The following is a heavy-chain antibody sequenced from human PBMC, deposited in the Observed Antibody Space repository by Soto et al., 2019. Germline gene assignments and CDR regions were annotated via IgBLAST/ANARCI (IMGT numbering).Heavy chain of an antibody. CDR3: ARDKWELPGEGVSYYYGMDV. CDR2: IYYSGST. V-gene: IGHV4-59*01. Sequence: QVQLQESGPGLVKPSETLSLTCTVSGGSISSYYWSWIRQPPGKGLEWIGYIYYSGSTNYNPSLKSRVTISVDTSKNQFSLKLSSVTAADTAVYYCARDKWELPGEGVSYYYGMDVWGQGTTVTVSS. D-gene: IGHD1-26*01. J-gene: IGHJ6*02. CDR1: GGSISSYY.